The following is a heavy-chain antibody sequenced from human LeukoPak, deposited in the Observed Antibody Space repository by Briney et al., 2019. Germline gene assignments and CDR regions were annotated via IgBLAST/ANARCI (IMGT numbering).Heavy chain of an antibody. J-gene: IGHJ6*02. CDR1: GYTFTSYG. D-gene: IGHD2-2*01. CDR3: AREYFVPRYCSSTSCYGGIDV. CDR2: ISAYNGNT. V-gene: IGHV1-18*01. Sequence: GASVKVSCKASGYTFTSYGISWVRQAPGQGLEWMGWISAYNGNTNYAQKLQGRVTMTTDTSTSTAYMELRSLRSDDTAVYYCAREYFVPRYCSSTSCYGGIDVWGQGTTVTVSS.